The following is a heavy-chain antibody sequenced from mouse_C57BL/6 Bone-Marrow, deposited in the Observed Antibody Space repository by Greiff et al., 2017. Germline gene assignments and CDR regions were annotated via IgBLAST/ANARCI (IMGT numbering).Heavy chain of an antibody. CDR3: AIGKEGRDAMDG. CDR1: GYTFTSYW. CDR2: IHPSDSDT. V-gene: IGHV1-74*01. D-gene: IGHD3-3*01. J-gene: IGHJ4*01. Sequence: QVQLQQPGAELVKPGASVKVSCKASGYTFTSYWMHWVKQRPGQGLEWIGRIHPSDSDTNYNQKFKGKAPLTVDKSSRPAYMQLSCLTSEDSGVFYCAIGKEGRDAMDGGGQGTSVTVSS.